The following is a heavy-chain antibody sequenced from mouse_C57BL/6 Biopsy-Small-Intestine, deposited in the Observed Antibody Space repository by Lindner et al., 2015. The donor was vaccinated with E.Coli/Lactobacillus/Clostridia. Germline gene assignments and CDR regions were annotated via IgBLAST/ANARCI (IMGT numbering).Heavy chain of an antibody. CDR2: IYPRGGNT. CDR1: GYTFINYG. Sequence: VQLQESGAELARPGASVKLSCRASGYTFINYGISWVKQTTGQGLEWIGEIYPRGGNTYYSEKFKGKATLTADKSSSTACVELRSLTSEDSAVYFCARRLPYAMDYWGQGTSVTVSS. D-gene: IGHD2-4*01. J-gene: IGHJ4*01. V-gene: IGHV1-81*01. CDR3: ARRLPYAMDY.